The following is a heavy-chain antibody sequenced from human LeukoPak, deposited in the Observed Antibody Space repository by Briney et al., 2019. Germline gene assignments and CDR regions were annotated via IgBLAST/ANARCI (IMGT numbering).Heavy chain of an antibody. V-gene: IGHV4-39*06. CDR1: DGSISGTPYF. Sequence: PSETLSLTCTVSDGSISGTPYFWGWFRQPPGKGPEWIGNIHYSGTVYYNPSLRSRATISVDTSKNQFPLRLSSMTAADTAVYFCARVTKYDNSRDNPYMDVWGKGTTVTVSS. CDR3: ARVTKYDNSRDNPYMDV. CDR2: IHYSGTV. J-gene: IGHJ6*03. D-gene: IGHD4-17*01.